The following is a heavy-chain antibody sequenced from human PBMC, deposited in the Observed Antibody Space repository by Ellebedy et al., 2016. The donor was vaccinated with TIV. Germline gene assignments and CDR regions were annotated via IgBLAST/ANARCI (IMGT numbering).Heavy chain of an antibody. D-gene: IGHD3-9*01. Sequence: GESLKISCAASGFTFSDAWMSWVRQAPGKGLEWVSYIRSSSITIYYADSVKGRFTISRDNAKNSLYLQMNSLRAEDTAVYYCARSFDPTAPFDYWGQGTLVTVSS. CDR1: GFTFSDAW. V-gene: IGHV3-48*01. J-gene: IGHJ4*02. CDR3: ARSFDPTAPFDY. CDR2: IRSSSITI.